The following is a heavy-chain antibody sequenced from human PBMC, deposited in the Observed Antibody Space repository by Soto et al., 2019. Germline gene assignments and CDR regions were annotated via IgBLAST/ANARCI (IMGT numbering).Heavy chain of an antibody. CDR3: AKGGGWEVTDAFDI. CDR2: ISADNSDI. D-gene: IGHD1-26*01. Sequence: ASVKVSCKASGFTLSTSGVTWVRRAPGQGLEWMRWISADNSDINYAQKFLGRITITRDTSTNTAHMELRSLRSDDTAVYYCAKGGGWEVTDAFDIWGQGTMVTVSS. V-gene: IGHV1-18*01. J-gene: IGHJ3*02. CDR1: GFTLSTSG.